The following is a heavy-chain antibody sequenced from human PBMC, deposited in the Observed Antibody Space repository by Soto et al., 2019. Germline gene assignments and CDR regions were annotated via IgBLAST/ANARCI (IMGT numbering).Heavy chain of an antibody. J-gene: IGHJ5*02. CDR3: ASEHSTTFTVFDP. CDR2: IYYSGST. V-gene: IGHV4-39*01. Sequence: QLQLQESGPGLVKPSETLSLTCTVSGGSISNSSYYWGWIRQPPGKGLEWIASIYYSGSTYYNPSLKSRVTISLDTSKSQFSLKLSSVTAADTAVYYCASEHSTTFTVFDPWGQGTLVTVSS. D-gene: IGHD6-13*01. CDR1: GGSISNSSYY.